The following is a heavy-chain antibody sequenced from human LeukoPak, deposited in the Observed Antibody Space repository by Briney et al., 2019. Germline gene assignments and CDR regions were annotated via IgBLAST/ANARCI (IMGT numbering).Heavy chain of an antibody. CDR3: AREKKFVDTAMVLGDWYFDL. CDR2: IYTSGST. Sequence: PSETLSLTCTVSGDSISSGSYYWSWIRQPAGKGLEWIGRIYTSGSTIYNPSLKSRVTISVDTSKNQFSLDLSSVTAADTAVYYCAREKKFVDTAMVLGDWYFDLWGRGTLVTVSS. D-gene: IGHD5-18*01. J-gene: IGHJ2*01. V-gene: IGHV4-61*02. CDR1: GDSISSGSYY.